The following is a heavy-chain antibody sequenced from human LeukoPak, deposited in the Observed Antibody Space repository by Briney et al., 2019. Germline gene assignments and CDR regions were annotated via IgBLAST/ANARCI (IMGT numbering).Heavy chain of an antibody. CDR2: IIPIFGTA. D-gene: IGHD3-3*01. V-gene: IGHV1-69*05. Sequence: SVKVSCKASRGTFSSYAISWVRQAPGQGLEWMGGIIPIFGTANYAQKFQGRVTITTDESTSTAYMELSSLRSEDTAVYYCARGADDDFWSGYLQDYYYYYMDVWGKGTTVTVSS. J-gene: IGHJ6*03. CDR1: RGTFSSYA. CDR3: ARGADDDFWSGYLQDYYYYYMDV.